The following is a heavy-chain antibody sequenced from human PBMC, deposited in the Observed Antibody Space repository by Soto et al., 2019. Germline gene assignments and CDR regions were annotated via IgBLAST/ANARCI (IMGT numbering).Heavy chain of an antibody. D-gene: IGHD3-10*01. V-gene: IGHV3-30*18. CDR3: AKERGVLDAFDM. CDR1: GFTSSSFV. J-gene: IGHJ3*02. Sequence: QVQLVESGGGVVQPGTSLRLSCAASGFTSSSFVIHWVRQAPGKGLEWLAVISSDGNNQYYADSVKGRFTISRDNSKRTLYLQVNSLRAEYTAVYFCAKERGVLDAFDMWGQGTMVTVS. CDR2: ISSDGNNQ.